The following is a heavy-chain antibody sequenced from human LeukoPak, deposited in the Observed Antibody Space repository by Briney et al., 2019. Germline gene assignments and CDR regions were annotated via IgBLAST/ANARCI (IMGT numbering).Heavy chain of an antibody. D-gene: IGHD3-10*01. V-gene: IGHV3-23*01. CDR2: FSFRGSST. Sequence: GGSLRLSCAASGFTFSSYSMSWVRQAPGMGLKWVSTFSFRGSSTYYADSVKGRFTISRDNSKNTLYLQMNSLRAEDSATYYCAKSGDYFDYWGQGILVTVPS. CDR1: GFTFSSYS. J-gene: IGHJ4*02. CDR3: AKSGDYFDY.